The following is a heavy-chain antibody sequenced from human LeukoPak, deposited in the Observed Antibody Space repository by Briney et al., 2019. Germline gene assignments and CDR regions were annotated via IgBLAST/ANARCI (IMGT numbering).Heavy chain of an antibody. V-gene: IGHV3-23*01. J-gene: IGHJ4*02. Sequence: GGSLRLSCAASRFTFSSYAMSWVRQAPGKGLEWVSAISGSGGSTYYTDSVKGRFTTSRDNSKNTLYLQMNSLRAEDTAVYYCAKDRWEPYYFDYWGQGTLVTVSS. CDR1: RFTFSSYA. D-gene: IGHD1-26*01. CDR3: AKDRWEPYYFDY. CDR2: ISGSGGST.